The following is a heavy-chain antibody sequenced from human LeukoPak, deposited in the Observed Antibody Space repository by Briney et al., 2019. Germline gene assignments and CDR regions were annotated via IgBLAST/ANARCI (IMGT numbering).Heavy chain of an antibody. V-gene: IGHV3-23*01. J-gene: IGHJ4*02. D-gene: IGHD3-3*01. CDR3: AKVPPYFGVVIQHFDY. CDR2: ISGSGGST. Sequence: QSGGSLRLSCAASGFTFSSYAMSWVRQAPGKGLEWVSAISGSGGSTYYADSVKGRFTISRDNSKNTLYLQMNSLRAEDTAVYYCAKVPPYFGVVIQHFDYWGQGTLVTVSS. CDR1: GFTFSSYA.